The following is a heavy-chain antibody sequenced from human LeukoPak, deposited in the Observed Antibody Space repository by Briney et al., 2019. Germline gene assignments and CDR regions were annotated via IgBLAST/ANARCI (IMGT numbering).Heavy chain of an antibody. D-gene: IGHD2-21*01. CDR1: GFTVSSTY. CDR2: VYKDGKM. J-gene: IGHJ4*02. CDR3: ASRHCSGGDCYFAGADPFDH. V-gene: IGHV3-53*01. Sequence: GGSLRLSCAASGFTVSSTYMSWVRQSPGKGLEWVSVVYKDGKMFYIDSVKGRFAISRDTSKNTVYLQMDNLRAEDTAVYYCASRHCSGGDCYFAGADPFDHWGQGTLVTVSS.